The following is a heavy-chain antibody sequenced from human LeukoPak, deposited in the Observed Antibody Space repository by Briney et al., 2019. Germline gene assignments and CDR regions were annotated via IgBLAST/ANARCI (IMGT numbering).Heavy chain of an antibody. CDR2: INHSGST. CDR1: GGSFSGYY. CDR3: ARGLLK. Sequence: SETLSLTCAVYGGSFSGYYWSWIRQPPGKGLEWIGEINHSGSTNYNPSLKSRVTISVDTSKNQFSLKLSSVTAADTAVYYCARGLLKWGKGPLVTVPS. J-gene: IGHJ4*02. V-gene: IGHV4-34*01.